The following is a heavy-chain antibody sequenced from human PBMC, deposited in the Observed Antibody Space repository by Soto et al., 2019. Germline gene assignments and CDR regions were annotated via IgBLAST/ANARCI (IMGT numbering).Heavy chain of an antibody. J-gene: IGHJ6*02. CDR3: AKMAVGGSTSSPYGMDV. CDR1: GFTFSSYA. CDR2: ISGSGGST. V-gene: IGHV3-23*01. D-gene: IGHD2-2*01. Sequence: PGGSLRLSCAASGFTFSSYAMSWVRQAPGKGLEWVSAISGSGGSTYYADSVKGRFTISRDNSKNTLYLQMNSLRAEDTAVYYCAKMAVGGSTSSPYGMDVWGQGTTVAVSS.